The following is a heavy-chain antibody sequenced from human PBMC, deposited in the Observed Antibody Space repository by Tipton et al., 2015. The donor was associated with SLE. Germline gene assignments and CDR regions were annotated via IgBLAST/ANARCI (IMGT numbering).Heavy chain of an antibody. CDR3: ARGPRSHYVNWFDP. Sequence: LRLSCNVSGGSISTYYWNWIRQPAGKGLEWIGRIYGSGSTDYNPSLESRISMSVDTSTNQFSLRLSSVTAADTGLYYCARGPRSHYVNWFDPWGQGTLVTVSS. J-gene: IGHJ5*02. CDR2: IYGSGST. D-gene: IGHD3-10*01. CDR1: GGSISTYY. V-gene: IGHV4-4*07.